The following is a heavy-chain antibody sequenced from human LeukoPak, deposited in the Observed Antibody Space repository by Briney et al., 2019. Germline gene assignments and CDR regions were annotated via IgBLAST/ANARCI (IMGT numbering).Heavy chain of an antibody. Sequence: GGSLRLSCAASGFTFSSYAMHWVRQAPGKGLEWVAVISYDGSNKYYADSVRGRFTISRDNSKNTLYLQMNSLRAEDTAVYYCARDFVTGTPHYYDSSGYYPSGYWGQGTLVTVSS. CDR1: GFTFSSYA. V-gene: IGHV3-30-3*01. J-gene: IGHJ4*02. CDR3: ARDFVTGTPHYYDSSGYYPSGY. CDR2: ISYDGSNK. D-gene: IGHD3-22*01.